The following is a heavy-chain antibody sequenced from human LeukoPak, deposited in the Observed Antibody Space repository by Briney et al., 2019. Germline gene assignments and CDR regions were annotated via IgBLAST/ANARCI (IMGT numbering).Heavy chain of an antibody. D-gene: IGHD3-16*01. V-gene: IGHV5-51*01. Sequence: GESLKISCKGSGYSFTIYWIGWVRQMPGKGLEWMGIIYPGDSDTRYSPSFQGQVTISADKSISTAYLQWSSLKASDTAMYYCARPRGEEDDAFDIWGQGTMVTVSS. CDR2: IYPGDSDT. J-gene: IGHJ3*02. CDR1: GYSFTIYW. CDR3: ARPRGEEDDAFDI.